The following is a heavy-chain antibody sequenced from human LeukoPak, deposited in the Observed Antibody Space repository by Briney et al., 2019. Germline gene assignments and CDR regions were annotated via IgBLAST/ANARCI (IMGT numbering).Heavy chain of an antibody. CDR2: INSDGSST. J-gene: IGHJ6*02. V-gene: IGHV3-74*01. D-gene: IGHD1-26*01. CDR1: GFTFRSYV. Sequence: GGSLRLSCAASGFTFRSYVMSWVRQAPGKGLVWVSRINSDGSSTSYADSVKGRFTISRDNAKNTLYLQMNSLRAEDTAVYYCARDSGSYSYYYYYGMDVWGQGTTVTVSS. CDR3: ARDSGSYSYYYYYGMDV.